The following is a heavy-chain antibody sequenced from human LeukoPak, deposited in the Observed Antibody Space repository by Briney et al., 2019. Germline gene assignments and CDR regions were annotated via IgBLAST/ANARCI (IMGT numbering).Heavy chain of an antibody. J-gene: IGHJ4*02. Sequence: GGSLRLSCAASGFTFSDYDMSWIRQAPGKGLEWVSYISGSSTHTNYADSVKGRFTISRDNAKKSLYLQMNSLRAEDTAVYYCATPGLLGYCSSAICAPPGYWGQGTLVTVSS. CDR3: ATPGLLGYCSSAICAPPGY. D-gene: IGHD2-2*01. CDR2: ISGSSTHT. CDR1: GFTFSDYD. V-gene: IGHV3-11*03.